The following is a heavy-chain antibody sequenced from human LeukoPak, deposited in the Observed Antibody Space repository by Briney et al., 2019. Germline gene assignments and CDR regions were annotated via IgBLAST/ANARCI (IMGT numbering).Heavy chain of an antibody. CDR2: IIPIFGTA. D-gene: IGHD3-16*02. CDR3: ARDWRVNPYYYYMDV. Sequence: SVKVSCKASGYTFTGFYIHWVRQAPGQGLEWMGGIIPIFGTANYAQKFQGRVTITADESTSTAYMELSSLRSEDTAVYYCARDWRVNPYYYYMDVWGKGTTVTVSS. V-gene: IGHV1-69*13. J-gene: IGHJ6*03. CDR1: GYTFTGFY.